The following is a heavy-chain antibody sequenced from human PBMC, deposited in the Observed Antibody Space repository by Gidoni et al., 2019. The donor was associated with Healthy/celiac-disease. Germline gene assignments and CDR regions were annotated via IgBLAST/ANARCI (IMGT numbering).Heavy chain of an antibody. V-gene: IGHV4-59*01. J-gene: IGHJ4*02. CDR2: IYYSGST. D-gene: IGHD1-26*01. CDR1: GGPISSYY. Sequence: QVQLQESGPGLVKPSETLSLTCTVSGGPISSYYWSWIRQHPGKGLEWIGYIYYSGSTNYNPSLKSRVTISVDTSKNQFSLKLSSVTAADTAVYYCARGAYSGSYSHFDYWGQGTLVTVSS. CDR3: ARGAYSGSYSHFDY.